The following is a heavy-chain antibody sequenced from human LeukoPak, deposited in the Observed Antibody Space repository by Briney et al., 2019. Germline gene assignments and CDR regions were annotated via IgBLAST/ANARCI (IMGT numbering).Heavy chain of an antibody. CDR3: ASDPARDYYDISGYFRWVDY. CDR2: IFHNGYT. J-gene: IGHJ4*02. CDR1: GYSISSGYF. V-gene: IGHV4-38-2*02. Sequence: SETLSLTCTVSGYSISSGYFWGWIRQSPGTGLEWIGSIFHNGYTYYNPSLESRVTISVDTSKNQFSLKLRSVTAADTAVYYCASDPARDYYDISGYFRWVDYWGQGTLVTVSS. D-gene: IGHD3-22*01.